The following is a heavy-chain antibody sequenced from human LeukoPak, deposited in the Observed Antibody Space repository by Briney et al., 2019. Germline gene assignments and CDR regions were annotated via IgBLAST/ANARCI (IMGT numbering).Heavy chain of an antibody. CDR2: MNPNSGNT. Sequence: ASVKVSCKASGYTFTSYDINWLRQATGQGLEWMGWMNPNSGNTGYAQKFQGRVTITRNTSISTAYMELSSLRSEDTAVYYCARVARQQLRYFDLWGRGTLVTVSS. V-gene: IGHV1-8*03. D-gene: IGHD6-13*01. J-gene: IGHJ2*01. CDR3: ARVARQQLRYFDL. CDR1: GYTFTSYD.